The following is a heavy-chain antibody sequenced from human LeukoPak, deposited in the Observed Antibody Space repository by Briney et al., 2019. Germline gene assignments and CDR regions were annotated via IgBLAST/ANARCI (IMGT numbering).Heavy chain of an antibody. V-gene: IGHV1-2*02. Sequence: ASVRVSCKTSGYTFTAYYIHWVRQAPGQGLEWMGWLNPTNGGTNYAQKFQGRVTMTTDTSTNTAYMELSWLTSDDTALYYCARPRIESGGYYYGHWGQGTLVTVSS. CDR2: LNPTNGGT. CDR3: ARPRIESGGYYYGH. J-gene: IGHJ4*02. CDR1: GYTFTAYY. D-gene: IGHD3-22*01.